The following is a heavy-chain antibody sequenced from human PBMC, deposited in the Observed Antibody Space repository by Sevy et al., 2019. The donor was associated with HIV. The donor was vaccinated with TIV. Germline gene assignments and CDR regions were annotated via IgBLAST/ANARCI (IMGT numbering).Heavy chain of an antibody. V-gene: IGHV3-23*01. CDR3: AKGFCSGATCPRDYYYYGMDV. D-gene: IGHD2-15*01. Sequence: GGSLRLSCSASEFTFSSYAMSWVRQAPGKGLEWVSSISGSGRFTYYADFVEGRFIISRENSRSTLSVQMNSLMAEDTAVYCCAKGFCSGATCPRDYYYYGMDVWGQGTTVTVSS. CDR1: EFTFSSYA. CDR2: ISGSGRFT. J-gene: IGHJ6*02.